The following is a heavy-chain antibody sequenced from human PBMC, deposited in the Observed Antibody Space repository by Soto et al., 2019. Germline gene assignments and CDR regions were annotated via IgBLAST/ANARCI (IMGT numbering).Heavy chain of an antibody. Sequence: QVQLVESGGGVVQPGRSLRLSCAASGFTFSSYGMHWVRQAPGKGLEWVAVMWYDGSNKYYADSVKGRFTISRDNSKNTLYLQMNSLRAEDTAVYYCARGYTTYYDFWSGFRNGMDVWGQGTTVTVSS. CDR1: GFTFSSYG. CDR3: ARGYTTYYDFWSGFRNGMDV. D-gene: IGHD3-3*01. V-gene: IGHV3-33*01. J-gene: IGHJ6*02. CDR2: MWYDGSNK.